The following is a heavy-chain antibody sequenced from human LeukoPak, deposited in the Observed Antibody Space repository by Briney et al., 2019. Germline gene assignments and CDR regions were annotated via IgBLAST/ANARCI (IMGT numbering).Heavy chain of an antibody. CDR1: GFTFSSAW. J-gene: IGHJ4*02. CDR2: ITDDGTT. V-gene: IGHV3-74*03. D-gene: IGHD1-26*01. CDR3: VRDRVGPDY. Sequence: GGSLRLSCAASGFTFSSAWMHWVRQGPGTGLAWVSRITDDGTTTYADSVKGRFTISRDNAKNTLYLQMNSLRAEDTAVYYCVRDRVGPDYWGQGTLVTVSS.